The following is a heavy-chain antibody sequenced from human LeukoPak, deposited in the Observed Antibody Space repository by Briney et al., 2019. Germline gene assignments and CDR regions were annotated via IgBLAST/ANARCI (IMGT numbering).Heavy chain of an antibody. CDR1: GGSISSYY. J-gene: IGHJ4*02. CDR2: IYYSGST. CDR3: AGHTYDGGY. Sequence: SETLSLTCTVSGGSISSYYWSWIRQPPGKGLEWIGSIYYSGSTYYNPSLKSRVTISVDTSKNQFSLKLSSVTAADTAVYYCAGHTYDGGYWGQGTLVTVSS. D-gene: IGHD3-16*01. V-gene: IGHV4-59*05.